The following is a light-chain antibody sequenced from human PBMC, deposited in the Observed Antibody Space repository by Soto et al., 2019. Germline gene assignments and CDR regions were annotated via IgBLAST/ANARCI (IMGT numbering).Light chain of an antibody. V-gene: IGLV2-23*01. Sequence: QSALTQPASVSGSPGQSITISCTGTNSDVGTYNLVSWYQHHPGKAPKAMIYESSKRPAGVSSRFSGSKSGNTASLTISGLQAEDEGIYYCCSYAGGSNLLFGGGTKVTVL. CDR2: ESS. J-gene: IGLJ3*02. CDR1: NSDVGTYNL. CDR3: CSYAGGSNLL.